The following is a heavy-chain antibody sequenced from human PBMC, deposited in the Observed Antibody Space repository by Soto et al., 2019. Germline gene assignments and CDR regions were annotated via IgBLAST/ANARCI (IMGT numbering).Heavy chain of an antibody. CDR2: IWYDGSNK. J-gene: IGHJ3*02. D-gene: IGHD2-8*01. Sequence: GGSLRLSCAASGFTFSSYGMHWVRQAPGKGLEWVAVIWYDGSNKYYADSVKGRFTISRDNSKNTLYLQMNSLRAEDTAVYYCAREADHDPPIPYCTNGVCYTGGDAFDIWGQGTMVTVSS. CDR1: GFTFSSYG. V-gene: IGHV3-33*01. CDR3: AREADHDPPIPYCTNGVCYTGGDAFDI.